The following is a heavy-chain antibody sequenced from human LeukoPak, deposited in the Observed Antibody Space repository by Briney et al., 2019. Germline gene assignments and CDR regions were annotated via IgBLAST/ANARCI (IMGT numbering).Heavy chain of an antibody. J-gene: IGHJ6*02. V-gene: IGHV3-23*01. D-gene: IGHD3-10*01. CDR1: GFTFSSYA. Sequence: PGGSLRLSCAASGFTFSSYAMSWVRQAPGKGLEWVSVITDSGNNTYYTGSVKGRFTISRDNSRNTLYLQMNSLRAEDTAVYYCAKGLDYYGSGSYRDYYYYYGTDAWGHGTTVTVSS. CDR2: ITDSGNNT. CDR3: AKGLDYYGSGSYRDYYYYYGTDA.